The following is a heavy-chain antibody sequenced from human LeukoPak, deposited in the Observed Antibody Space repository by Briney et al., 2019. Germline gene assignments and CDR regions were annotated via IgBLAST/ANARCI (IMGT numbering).Heavy chain of an antibody. CDR3: ARPYSSGSYNSGLFDY. J-gene: IGHJ4*01. CDR2: IYYSGST. CDR1: GGSISSSTYY. Sequence: SETLSLTCTVSGGSISSSTYYWGWIRQPPGKGLEWIGSIYYSGSTYYNPSLKSRVTISVDTSKNQFSLKLNSVTAADTAVYYCARPYSSGSYNSGLFDYWGQGTLVTVSS. V-gene: IGHV4-39*01. D-gene: IGHD6-19*01.